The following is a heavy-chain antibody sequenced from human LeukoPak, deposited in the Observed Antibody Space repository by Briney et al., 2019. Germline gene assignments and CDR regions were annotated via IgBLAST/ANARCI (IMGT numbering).Heavy chain of an antibody. J-gene: IGHJ6*03. CDR3: ARGYYDFWSGYSSYYYYYMDV. D-gene: IGHD3-3*01. V-gene: IGHV1-69*05. CDR1: GGTFSSSA. Sequence: SVKVSCKASGGTFSSSAISWVRQAPGQGLEWMGGIIPIFGTANYAQKFQGRVTITTDESTSTAYMELSSLRSEDTAVYYCARGYYDFWSGYSSYYYYYMDVWGKGTTVTVSS. CDR2: IIPIFGTA.